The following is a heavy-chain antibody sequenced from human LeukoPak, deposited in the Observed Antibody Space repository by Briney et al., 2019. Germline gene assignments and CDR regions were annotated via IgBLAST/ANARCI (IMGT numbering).Heavy chain of an antibody. J-gene: IGHJ3*02. CDR3: AKGRSASAAAAYDAFDI. D-gene: IGHD6-13*01. V-gene: IGHV3-9*01. CDR1: GFTFDDYA. Sequence: GGPLRLSCAASGFTFDDYAMHWVRQAPGKGLEWVSGISWNSGSIGYADSVKGRFTISRDNAKNSLYLQMNSLRAEDTALYYCAKGRSASAAAAYDAFDIWGQGTMVTVSS. CDR2: ISWNSGSI.